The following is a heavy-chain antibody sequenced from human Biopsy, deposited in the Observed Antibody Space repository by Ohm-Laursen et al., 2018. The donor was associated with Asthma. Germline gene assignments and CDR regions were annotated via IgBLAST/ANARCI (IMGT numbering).Heavy chain of an antibody. D-gene: IGHD2-21*02. V-gene: IGHV4-59*01. CDR2: VYYSGST. Sequence: SETLSLTCTVSGGSINNFYWSWIRQPPGKGLESIGHVYYSGSTNYNPSLKRRVTISIDASKNQFSLKLTSVTAADTAGYYCARGVDRVTGLLDHFDSWGQGTLVTVSS. CDR3: ARGVDRVTGLLDHFDS. J-gene: IGHJ4*02. CDR1: GGSINNFY.